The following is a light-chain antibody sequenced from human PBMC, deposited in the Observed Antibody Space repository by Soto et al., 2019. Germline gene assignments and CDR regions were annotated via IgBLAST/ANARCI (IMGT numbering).Light chain of an antibody. CDR3: QQYGSLPIT. CDR2: GAA. CDR1: QSVSSSF. Sequence: ENVLTQSPGTLSLSPGERATLSCRASQSVSSSFVAWYQHKPGQAPRLVIYGAASRATGIPDRFSGSESGTDFTLTISRLEPEDFAVYYCQQYGSLPITFGQGTRLEIK. J-gene: IGKJ5*01. V-gene: IGKV3-20*01.